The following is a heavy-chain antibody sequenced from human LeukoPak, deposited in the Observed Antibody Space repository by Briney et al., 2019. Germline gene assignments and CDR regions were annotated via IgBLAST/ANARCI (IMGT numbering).Heavy chain of an antibody. D-gene: IGHD5-24*01. V-gene: IGHV4-59*08. Sequence: SETLSLTCTVSGGSISSYYWSWIRQPPGKGLEWIGYIYYSGSTNYNPSLKSRVTISVDTSKNQFSLRLSSVTAADTAVYYCARHWGRDGYNSLEYWGQGTLVTVSS. J-gene: IGHJ4*02. CDR3: ARHWGRDGYNSLEY. CDR1: GGSISSYY. CDR2: IYYSGST.